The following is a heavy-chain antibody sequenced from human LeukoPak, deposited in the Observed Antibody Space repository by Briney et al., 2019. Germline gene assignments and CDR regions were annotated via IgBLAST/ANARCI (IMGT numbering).Heavy chain of an antibody. V-gene: IGHV3-53*01. CDR2: FHSGGDT. D-gene: IGHD3-3*01. CDR3: AKLGGEVRFLEYLRTNYYYYYMDV. CDR1: GFTVSGDN. Sequence: GGSLRLSCAASGFTVSGDNMSWVRQSPAKGLEWVATFHSGGDTYYADSVKGRFTISRDNSKNTLFLQMNSLRAEDTAVYFCAKLGGEVRFLEYLRTNYYYYYMDVWGKGTTVTVSS. J-gene: IGHJ6*03.